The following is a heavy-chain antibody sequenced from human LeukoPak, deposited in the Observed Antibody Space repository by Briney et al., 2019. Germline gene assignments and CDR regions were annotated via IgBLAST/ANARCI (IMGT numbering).Heavy chain of an antibody. D-gene: IGHD6-6*01. CDR2: IIPILGIA. V-gene: IGHV1-69*04. Sequence: SVKVSCKASVGTFSSYAISWVRQAPGQGLEWMGRIIPILGIANYAQKFQGRVTITADKSTSTAYMELSSLRPEDAAVYYCASLLPSSTDIWGQGTMVTVSS. J-gene: IGHJ3*02. CDR1: VGTFSSYA. CDR3: ASLLPSSTDI.